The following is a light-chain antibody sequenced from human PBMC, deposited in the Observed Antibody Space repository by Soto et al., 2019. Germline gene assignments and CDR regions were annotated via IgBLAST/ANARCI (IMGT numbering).Light chain of an antibody. CDR1: SSNIGSNY. CDR2: RNN. Sequence: QSVLTLPPSASGTPGQRVTISCSGSSSNIGSNYVYWYQQLPGTAPKLLIYRNNQRPSGVPDRFSGSKSGTSASLAISGLRSEDEADYYCAAWDDSLSGYVF. V-gene: IGLV1-47*01. CDR3: AAWDDSLSGYV. J-gene: IGLJ1*01.